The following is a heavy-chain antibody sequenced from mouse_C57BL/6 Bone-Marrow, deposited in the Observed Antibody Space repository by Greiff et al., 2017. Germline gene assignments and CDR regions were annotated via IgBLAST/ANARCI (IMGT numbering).Heavy chain of an antibody. V-gene: IGHV1-9*01. J-gene: IGHJ2*01. Sequence: QVQLQQSGAELMKPGASVKLSCKATGYTFTGYWIEWVKQRPGHGLEWIGEILPGSGSPNYNEKFKGKATFTADTSSNTAYMQRSSLPTEDSAIYYCARRGDSSSYEGYFDYWGQGTTLTVSS. D-gene: IGHD3-2*02. CDR2: ILPGSGSP. CDR3: ARRGDSSSYEGYFDY. CDR1: GYTFTGYW.